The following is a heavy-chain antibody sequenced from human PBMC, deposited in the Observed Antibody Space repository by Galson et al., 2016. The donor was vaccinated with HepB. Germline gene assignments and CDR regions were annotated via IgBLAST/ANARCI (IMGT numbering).Heavy chain of an antibody. V-gene: IGHV3-11*01. CDR1: GFTFSHYF. CDR3: ARMVPLYSGGWYVRGDGWFDP. J-gene: IGHJ5*02. D-gene: IGHD6-19*01. Sequence: SLRLSCAASGFTFSHYFVSWIRQAPGKGLEWVSYISGSASYRRYADSVKGRFPISRDNSKNSLYLQMNNLRAEETAVYYCARMVPLYSGGWYVRGDGWFDPWGQGTLVTVSS. CDR2: ISGSASYR.